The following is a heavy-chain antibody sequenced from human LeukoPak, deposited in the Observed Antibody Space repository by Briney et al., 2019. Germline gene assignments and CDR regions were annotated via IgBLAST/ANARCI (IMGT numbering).Heavy chain of an antibody. Sequence: PGRSLRLXCTASGFTFGDYAMSWFRRAPGKGLEWVGFIRSKAYGGTTEYAASVKGRFTISRDDSKSIAYLQMNSLKTEDTAVYYCTRDGSSGCNDYWGQGTLVTVSS. D-gene: IGHD6-19*01. CDR2: IRSKAYGGTT. V-gene: IGHV3-49*03. J-gene: IGHJ4*02. CDR3: TRDGSSGCNDY. CDR1: GFTFGDYA.